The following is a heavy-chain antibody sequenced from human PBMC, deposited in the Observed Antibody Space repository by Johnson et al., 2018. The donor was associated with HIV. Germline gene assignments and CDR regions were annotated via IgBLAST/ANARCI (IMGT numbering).Heavy chain of an antibody. D-gene: IGHD2-15*01. Sequence: VQLVESGGGLIQPGGSLRLSCAASGFTVSSNYMSWVRQAPGKGLEWVSVIYSGGSTYYADSVKGRFTISRDNSKNTLYLQMNSLRAEDTAVYYCARDPFTPAGSDAFDIWGQGTMVTVSS. CDR2: IYSGGST. V-gene: IGHV3-53*01. CDR3: ARDPFTPAGSDAFDI. J-gene: IGHJ3*02. CDR1: GFTVSSNY.